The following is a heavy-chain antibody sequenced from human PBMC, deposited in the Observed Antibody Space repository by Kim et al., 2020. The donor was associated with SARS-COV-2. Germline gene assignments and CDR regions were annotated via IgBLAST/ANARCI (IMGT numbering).Heavy chain of an antibody. D-gene: IGHD5-12*01. CDR2: IKQDGSEK. V-gene: IGHV3-7*01. J-gene: IGHJ6*03. CDR1: GFTFSSYW. Sequence: GGSLRLSCAASGFTFSSYWMSWVRQAPGKGLEWVANIKQDGSEKYYVDSVKGRFTISRDNAKNSLYLQMNSLRAEDTAVYYCARIYSGYDYVGFFYYYYMDVWGKGTTVTVSS. CDR3: ARIYSGYDYVGFFYYYYMDV.